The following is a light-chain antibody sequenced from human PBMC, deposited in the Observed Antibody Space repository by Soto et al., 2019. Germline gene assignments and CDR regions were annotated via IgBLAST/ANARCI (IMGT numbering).Light chain of an antibody. J-gene: IGKJ1*01. CDR1: QSVSIH. CDR3: QQYGSSGT. CDR2: GAS. V-gene: IGKV3-20*01. Sequence: ETVMTQSPGTLSVSLGERATLSCGASQSVSIHLAWYQQKPGQAPRLLIYGASNRATGIPDRFSGSGSGTDFTLTISRLEPEDFAVYYCQQYGSSGTFGQGTKVDI.